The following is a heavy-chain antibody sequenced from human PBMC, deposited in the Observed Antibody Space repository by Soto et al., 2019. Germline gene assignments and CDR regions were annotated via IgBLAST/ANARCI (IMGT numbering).Heavy chain of an antibody. Sequence: GGSLRLSCAASGFTFSSYSMNWVRQAPGKGLEWVSSISSSSSYIYYADSVKGRFTISRDNAKNSLYLQMNSLRAEDTAVYDCARDLYDFWSGYLDYWGQGTLVTVSS. CDR3: ARDLYDFWSGYLDY. J-gene: IGHJ4*02. V-gene: IGHV3-21*01. CDR2: ISSSSSYI. CDR1: GFTFSSYS. D-gene: IGHD3-3*01.